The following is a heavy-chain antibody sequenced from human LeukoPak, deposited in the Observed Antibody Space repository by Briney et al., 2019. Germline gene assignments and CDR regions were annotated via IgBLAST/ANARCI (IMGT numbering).Heavy chain of an antibody. J-gene: IGHJ5*02. CDR3: ARDLSVPAAQA. V-gene: IGHV3-21*01. CDR2: ISSSSSYI. Sequence: GGSLRLSCAASGFTFSSYSMNWVRQAPGKGLEWVSSISSSSSYIYYADSGKGRFTIPRDNAKNSLYLQMNSLRAEDTAVYYCARDLSVPAAQAWGQGTLVTVSS. D-gene: IGHD2-2*01. CDR1: GFTFSSYS.